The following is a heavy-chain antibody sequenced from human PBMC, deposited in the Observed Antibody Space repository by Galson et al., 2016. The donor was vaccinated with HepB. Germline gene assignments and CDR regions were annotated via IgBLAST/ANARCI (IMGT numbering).Heavy chain of an antibody. CDR3: ARGGLGYCTGGGCTPFDP. CDR2: IGTAGDT. Sequence: SLRISCAASGFPFSSYDMHWVRQSTGKGLEWVSGIGTAGDTFYAGSVKGRFNISRENAENSLYLQMNSLRVGDTAVYYCARGGLGYCTGGGCTPFDPWGQGTLVTVSS. CDR1: GFPFSSYD. J-gene: IGHJ5*02. D-gene: IGHD2-8*02. V-gene: IGHV3-13*01.